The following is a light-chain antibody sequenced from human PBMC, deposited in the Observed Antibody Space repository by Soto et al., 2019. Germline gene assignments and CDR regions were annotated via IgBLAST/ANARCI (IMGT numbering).Light chain of an antibody. CDR2: DAS. V-gene: IGKV3D-20*02. CDR3: QQRSYWLT. Sequence: IVLTQSPGTLSLSPGERATLSRRASQTVSTNYLAWYQQKPGQAPRLLIYDASNRATGIPARFSGSGSGTDFTLTISSLEPEDFAVYYCQQRSYWLTFGGGTKVDIK. CDR1: QTVSTNY. J-gene: IGKJ4*01.